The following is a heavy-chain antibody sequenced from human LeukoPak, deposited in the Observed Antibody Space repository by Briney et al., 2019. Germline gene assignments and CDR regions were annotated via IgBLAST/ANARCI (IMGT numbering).Heavy chain of an antibody. CDR3: AKGGVGGTSSGFDP. CDR2: IIGSGSST. V-gene: IGHV3-23*01. Sequence: GGSLRLSCAASGFTFSSYGMHWVRQAPGEGLEWVSGIIGSGSSTYYADSVKGRFIISRDNSKNTLYLQMNSLRAEDTAVYYCAKGGVGGTSSGFDPWGQGTVVTVSS. D-gene: IGHD1-26*01. J-gene: IGHJ5*02. CDR1: GFTFSSYG.